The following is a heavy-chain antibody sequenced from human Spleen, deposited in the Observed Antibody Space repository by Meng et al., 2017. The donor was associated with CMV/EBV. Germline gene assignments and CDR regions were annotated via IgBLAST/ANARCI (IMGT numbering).Heavy chain of an antibody. Sequence: GGSLRLSCAASGFFFTSYGMHWVRQAPGKGLEWVAFIRYDGTNEHYVDSVKGRFTISRDNSKNTVYLQMNGLRVDDTAVYYCARDSSTSLNYHYGMDVWGQGTTVTVSS. V-gene: IGHV3-30*02. J-gene: IGHJ6*02. CDR1: GFFFTSYG. CDR2: IRYDGTNE. CDR3: ARDSSTSLNYHYGMDV. D-gene: IGHD2-2*01.